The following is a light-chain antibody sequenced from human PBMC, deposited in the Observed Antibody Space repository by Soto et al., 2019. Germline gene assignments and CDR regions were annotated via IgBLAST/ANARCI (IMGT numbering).Light chain of an antibody. V-gene: IGKV1-5*03. J-gene: IGKJ2*01. Sequence: DIQMTQSPSTLSASVGDRVTITCRASQSISSWLAWYQQKPGKAPKLLIYKASSLESGVPSRFSGSGSGTEFTLTISSLQPDDFATYYCQQYNSYLMYTFGQGTKLDIK. CDR1: QSISSW. CDR2: KAS. CDR3: QQYNSYLMYT.